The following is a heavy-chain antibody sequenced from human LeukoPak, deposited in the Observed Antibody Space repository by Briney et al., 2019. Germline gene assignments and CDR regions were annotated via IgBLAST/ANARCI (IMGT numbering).Heavy chain of an antibody. CDR1: GFSNYT. J-gene: IGHJ6*03. CDR2: ISYDGSNK. V-gene: IGHV3-30*04. Sequence: GRSLRLSCAASGFSNYTMHWVRQAPGKGLEWVAVISYDGSNKYYADSVKGRFTISRDNAKNSLYLQMNSLRAEDTAVYYCARDGSIPWGYYMDVWGKGTTVTISS. D-gene: IGHD2-2*02. CDR3: ARDGSIPWGYYMDV.